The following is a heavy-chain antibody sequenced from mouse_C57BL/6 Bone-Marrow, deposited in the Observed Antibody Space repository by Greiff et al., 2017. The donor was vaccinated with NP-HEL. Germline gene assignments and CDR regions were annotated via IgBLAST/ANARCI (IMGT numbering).Heavy chain of an antibody. Sequence: EVQLVESGGGLVKPGGSLKLSCAASGFTFSDYGMHWVRQAPEKGLEWVAYISSGSSTIYYADTVKGRFTISRDNAKHTLFLQMTSLRSEDTAMYYCARGGPAWFAYWGQGTLVTVSA. V-gene: IGHV5-17*01. CDR3: ARGGPAWFAY. CDR2: ISSGSSTI. CDR1: GFTFSDYG. J-gene: IGHJ3*01.